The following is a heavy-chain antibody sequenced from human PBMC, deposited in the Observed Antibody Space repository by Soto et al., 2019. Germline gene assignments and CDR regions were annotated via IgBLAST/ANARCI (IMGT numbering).Heavy chain of an antibody. V-gene: IGHV3-30-3*01. J-gene: IGHJ4*02. CDR2: ISYDGSNK. Sequence: EGSLRLSCAASGFTFSSYAMHWVRQAPGKGLEWVAVISYDGSNKYYADPVKGRFTISRDNSKNTLYLQMKSLRAEDTAVYYCARDRKTTVTTYDFDYWGQGTL. CDR3: ARDRKTTVTTYDFDY. D-gene: IGHD4-4*01. CDR1: GFTFSSYA.